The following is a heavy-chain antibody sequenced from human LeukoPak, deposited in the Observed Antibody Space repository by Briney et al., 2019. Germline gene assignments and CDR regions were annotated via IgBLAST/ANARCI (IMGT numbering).Heavy chain of an antibody. D-gene: IGHD3-10*01. CDR3: AREMYYYGSGGYVDYFDY. Sequence: GGSLRLSCAASGFTFSTYVMHWVRQAPGKGLEWVSVIYSGGSTNYADSVKGRFTISRDKSKNTLYLQMNSLRAEDTAVYYCAREMYYYGSGGYVDYFDYWGQGTLVTVSS. CDR1: GFTFSTYV. J-gene: IGHJ4*02. CDR2: IYSGGST. V-gene: IGHV3-53*01.